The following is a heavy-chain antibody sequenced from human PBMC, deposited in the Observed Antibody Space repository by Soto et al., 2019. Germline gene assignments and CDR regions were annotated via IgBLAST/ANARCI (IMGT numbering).Heavy chain of an antibody. J-gene: IGHJ4*02. CDR3: AKGSYDYVGGSYRYAEDY. CDR1: GFTFSSYA. V-gene: IGHV3-23*01. Sequence: PGGSLRLSCAASGFTFSSYAMSWVRQAPGKGLEWVSAISGSGGSTYYADSVKGRFTISRDNSKNTLYLQMNSLRAEDTAVYYCAKGSYDYVGGSYRYAEDYWGQGTLVTVSS. D-gene: IGHD3-16*02. CDR2: ISGSGGST.